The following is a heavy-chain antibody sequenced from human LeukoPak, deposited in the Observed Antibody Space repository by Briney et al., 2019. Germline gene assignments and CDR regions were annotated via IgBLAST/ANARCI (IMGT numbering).Heavy chain of an antibody. D-gene: IGHD1-26*01. CDR3: ATPYSGGYQGLDI. CDR1: GGSLSSNKYY. Sequence: SETLSLTCTLSGGSLSSNKYYWGWIRQPPGKGLEWIGCIYYSGSTYYNPTLKSRVTIFVDTSKNQFSLKLSSVTAADTAVYYCATPYSGGYQGLDIWGQGTMVTVSS. V-gene: IGHV4-39*01. CDR2: IYYSGST. J-gene: IGHJ3*02.